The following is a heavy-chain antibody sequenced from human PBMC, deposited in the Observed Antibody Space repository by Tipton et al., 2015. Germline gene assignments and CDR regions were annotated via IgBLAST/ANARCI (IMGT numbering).Heavy chain of an antibody. D-gene: IGHD6-13*01. CDR3: ARRFSHSSSWTFDY. CDR1: SDSISSSSYY. CDR2: VHYSGST. J-gene: IGHJ4*02. Sequence: TLSLTCSVSSDSISSSSYYWGWIRQPPGKGLEWIGSVHYSGSTYYNPSLKSRVTISVDTSKNQFSLKLSSVTAADTAVYYCARRFSHSSSWTFDYWGQGTLVTVSS. V-gene: IGHV4-39*01.